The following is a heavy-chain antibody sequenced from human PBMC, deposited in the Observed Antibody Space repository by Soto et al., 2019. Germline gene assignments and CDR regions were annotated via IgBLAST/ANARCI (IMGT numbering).Heavy chain of an antibody. CDR2: SRNKVKKYTT. CDR1: GFTFSSYF. D-gene: IGHD6-19*01. Sequence: PGGSLRLSCAASGFTFSSYFMYWVRQAPGKGLVWVGRSRNKVKKYTTEYAASVKGRFTVSRDDSKNSLYLQMDSLKPEDTAIYFCVRMSGAVSNAFDIWGQGTMVTVSS. J-gene: IGHJ3*02. V-gene: IGHV3-72*01. CDR3: VRMSGAVSNAFDI.